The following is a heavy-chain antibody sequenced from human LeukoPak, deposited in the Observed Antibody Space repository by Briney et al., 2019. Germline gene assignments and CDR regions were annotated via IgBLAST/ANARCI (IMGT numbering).Heavy chain of an antibody. CDR2: INHSGST. D-gene: IGHD3-22*01. Sequence: SETLSLTCAVYGGSFRGYYWSWIRQPPGKGLEWIGEINHSGSTNYNPSLKSRVTISVDTSKNQFSLKLSSVTAADTAVYYCARRPRGYYDSSGYYYTPPYYFDYWGQGTLVTVSS. J-gene: IGHJ4*02. CDR1: GGSFRGYY. V-gene: IGHV4-34*01. CDR3: ARRPRGYYDSSGYYYTPPYYFDY.